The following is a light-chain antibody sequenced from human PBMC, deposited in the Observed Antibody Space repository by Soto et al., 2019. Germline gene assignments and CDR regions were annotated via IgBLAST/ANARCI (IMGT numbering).Light chain of an antibody. CDR3: QHRSNWPPLT. CDR2: DAS. V-gene: IGKV3-11*01. J-gene: IGKJ4*01. Sequence: EIVLTQPPATLSLSPGERATLSCRASQSVSSYLAWYQQKPGQAPRLLIYDASNRATGIPARFSGSGSGTDFTLTISSLEPEDFAVYYCQHRSNWPPLTFGGGTKVEIK. CDR1: QSVSSY.